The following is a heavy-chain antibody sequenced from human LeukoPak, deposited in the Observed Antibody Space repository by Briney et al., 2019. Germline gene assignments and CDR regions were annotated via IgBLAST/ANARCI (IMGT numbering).Heavy chain of an antibody. CDR1: GFTFDDYA. CDR3: AKDMGWELKGGVY. J-gene: IGHJ4*02. CDR2: INWNSGSI. D-gene: IGHD1-26*01. V-gene: IGHV3-9*01. Sequence: PGGSLRLSCAASGFTFDDYAMHWVRQAPGKGLEWVSGINWNSGSIGHADSVKGRFTISRDNAKNSLYLQMNSLRAEDTALYYCAKDMGWELKGGVYWGQGTLVTVSS.